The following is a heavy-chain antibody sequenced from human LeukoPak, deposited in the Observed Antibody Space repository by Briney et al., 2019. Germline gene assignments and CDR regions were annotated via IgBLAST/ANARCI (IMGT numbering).Heavy chain of an antibody. Sequence: PGGSLRLTCAVSGCTISSYERNWVRQPPGKGLEWFSAISYSGGSTYYADSVKGRFIIFRDNSNNTTYLQMNSLRDEDAAEYYSVVGSYLGRHFDYWGQGTLVTVSS. CDR3: VVGSYLGRHFDY. J-gene: IGHJ4*02. D-gene: IGHD1-26*01. CDR1: GCTISSYE. CDR2: ISYSGGST. V-gene: IGHV3-23*01.